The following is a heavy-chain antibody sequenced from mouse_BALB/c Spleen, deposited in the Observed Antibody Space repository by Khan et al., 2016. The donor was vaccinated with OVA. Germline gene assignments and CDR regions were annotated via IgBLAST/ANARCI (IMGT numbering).Heavy chain of an antibody. J-gene: IGHJ1*01. CDR1: GFSLTNYD. CDR3: VRRGDYYGSFYWYFDV. D-gene: IGHD1-1*01. V-gene: IGHV2-9-2*01. Sequence: QVQLKESGPGLVAPSQSLSITCTVSGFSLTNYDISWIRQPPGKGLEWLGVIWTGGGTNYNSTFMSRLSISKDNSKSQVFLKMNSLHTDDTAIYXCVRRGDYYGSFYWYFDVWGAGTTVTVSS. CDR2: IWTGGGT.